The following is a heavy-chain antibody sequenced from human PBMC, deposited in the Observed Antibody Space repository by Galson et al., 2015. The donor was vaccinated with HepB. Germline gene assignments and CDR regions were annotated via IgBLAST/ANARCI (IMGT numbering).Heavy chain of an antibody. CDR3: AREIYSSSWSPNDAFDI. J-gene: IGHJ3*02. V-gene: IGHV1-3*01. CDR2: INAGNGNT. D-gene: IGHD6-13*01. Sequence: SVKVSCKASGYTFTSYAMHWVRQAPGQRLEWMGWINAGNGNTKYSQKFQGRVTITRDTSASTAYMELSSLRSEDTAVYYCAREIYSSSWSPNDAFDIWGQGTMVTVSS. CDR1: GYTFTSYA.